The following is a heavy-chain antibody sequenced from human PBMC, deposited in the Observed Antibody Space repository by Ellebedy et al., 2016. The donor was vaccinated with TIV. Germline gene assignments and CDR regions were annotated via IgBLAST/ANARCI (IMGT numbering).Heavy chain of an antibody. Sequence: ASVKVSXXASGDTFTNFDIYWVRQAAGQGLEWMGWMNPHGNTGYAQKFLGRVTLSRDTSISTAYMELSSLRSEDTAVYYCARYISGSGFHHWGQGTLVTVSS. CDR3: ARYISGSGFHH. J-gene: IGHJ4*02. CDR2: MNPHGNT. V-gene: IGHV1-8*02. D-gene: IGHD5-18*01. CDR1: GDTFTNFD.